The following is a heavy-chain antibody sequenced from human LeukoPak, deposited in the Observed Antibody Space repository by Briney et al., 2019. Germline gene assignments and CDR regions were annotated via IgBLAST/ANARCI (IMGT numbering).Heavy chain of an antibody. V-gene: IGHV1-69*05. CDR2: IIPIFGTA. CDR1: GGTFSSYA. J-gene: IGHJ4*02. D-gene: IGHD7-27*01. CDR3: AREEANWGSPFDS. Sequence: SVKVSCKASGGTFSSYAISWVRQAPGQGLEWMGGIIPIFGTANYAQKFQGRVTMTTDTSTSTAYMEVRSLRSDDTAVYYCAREEANWGSPFDSWGQGTLVTVSS.